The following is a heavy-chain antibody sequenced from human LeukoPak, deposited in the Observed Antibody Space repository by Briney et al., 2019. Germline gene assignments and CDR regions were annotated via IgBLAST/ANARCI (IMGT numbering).Heavy chain of an antibody. CDR1: GGSFSGYS. D-gene: IGHD2-8*01. Sequence: KTSASLCLTFAVYGGSFSGYSRSWTRQPPGKGLEWIGEINHSGSTNYNPSLKSRVTISVDTSKNQFSLKLSSVTAADTAVYYCATANLYSDAFDYWGQGTLVTVSS. J-gene: IGHJ4*02. V-gene: IGHV4-34*01. CDR2: INHSGST. CDR3: ATANLYSDAFDY.